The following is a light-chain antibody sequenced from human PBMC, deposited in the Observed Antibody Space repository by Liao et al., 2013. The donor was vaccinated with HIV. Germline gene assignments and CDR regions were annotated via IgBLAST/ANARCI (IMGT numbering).Light chain of an antibody. CDR2: YDS. J-gene: IGLJ2*01. CDR3: QSWGIGPPYVI. CDR1: NIGSKS. Sequence: SYVLTQPPSVSVAPGKTARVTCGGNNIGSKSVHWYQQKPGQAPVLVMYYDSDRPSGIPERFSGSNSGNTATLTIGGTQTMDEADYYCQSWGIGPPYVIFGGGTKLTVL. V-gene: IGLV3-21*01.